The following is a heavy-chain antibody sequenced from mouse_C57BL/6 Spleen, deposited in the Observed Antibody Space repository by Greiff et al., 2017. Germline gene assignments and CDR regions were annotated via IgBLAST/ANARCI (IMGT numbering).Heavy chain of an antibody. CDR3: AKCYYSSSYVCYFDV. V-gene: IGHV1-72*01. D-gene: IGHD1-1*01. CDR1: GYTFTSYW. Sequence: VQLQQPGAELVKPGASVKLSCKASGYTFTSYWMHWVKQRPGRGLEWIGRIDPNSGGTKYNEKFKSKATLTVDKPSSTAYMQLSSLTSEDSAVYYCAKCYYSSSYVCYFDVWGTGTTVTVSS. J-gene: IGHJ1*03. CDR2: IDPNSGGT.